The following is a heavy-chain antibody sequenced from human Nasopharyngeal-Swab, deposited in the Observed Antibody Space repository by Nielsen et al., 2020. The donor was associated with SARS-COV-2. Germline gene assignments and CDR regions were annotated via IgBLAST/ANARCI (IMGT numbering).Heavy chain of an antibody. CDR3: AKDLFRDYGVYYYYGMDV. Sequence: GGSLRLSCAASGFTFSSYGMHWVRQAPGKGLEWVAVIPYDGSNKYYADSVKGRFTISRDNSKNPLYLQMNSLRAEDTAVYYCAKDLFRDYGVYYYYGMDVWGQGTTVTVSS. CDR1: GFTFSSYG. D-gene: IGHD4-17*01. J-gene: IGHJ6*02. CDR2: IPYDGSNK. V-gene: IGHV3-30*02.